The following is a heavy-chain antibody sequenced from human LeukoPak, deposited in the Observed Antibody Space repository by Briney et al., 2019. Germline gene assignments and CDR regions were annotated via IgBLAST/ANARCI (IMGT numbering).Heavy chain of an antibody. J-gene: IGHJ6*03. D-gene: IGHD2-15*01. Sequence: ASVKVSCKASGYTFTSYDINWVRQATGQGLEWMGWMNLNSGNTGYAQKFQGRVTMTRNTSISTAYMELSSLRSEDTAVYHCARGPGYCSGGSCYYYMDVWGKGTTVTVSS. V-gene: IGHV1-8*01. CDR3: ARGPGYCSGGSCYYYMDV. CDR2: MNLNSGNT. CDR1: GYTFTSYD.